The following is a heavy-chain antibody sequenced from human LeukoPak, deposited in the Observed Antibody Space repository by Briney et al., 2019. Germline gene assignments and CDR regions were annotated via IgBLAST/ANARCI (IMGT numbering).Heavy chain of an antibody. J-gene: IGHJ4*02. CDR2: IYYSGST. CDR3: ARAFMSYFDY. CDR1: GGSISSSSYY. D-gene: IGHD3-16*01. V-gene: IGHV4-39*01. Sequence: SETLSLTCTVSGGSISSSSYYWGWIRQPPGKGLEWIGSIYYSGSTYYNPSLKSRVTISVDTSKNQFSLKLSSVTAADTAVYYCARAFMSYFDYWGQGTLVTVSS.